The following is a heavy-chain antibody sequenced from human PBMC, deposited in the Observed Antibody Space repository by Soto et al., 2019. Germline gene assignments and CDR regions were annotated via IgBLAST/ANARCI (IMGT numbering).Heavy chain of an antibody. CDR3: ARGIDTYYYDSSGYYYPGPIDY. CDR1: GYSITSSGYY. D-gene: IGHD3-22*01. V-gene: IGHV4-31*03. CDR2: IYYSGST. Sequence: SETLSLTCTVSGYSITSSGYYWSWIRQHPGKGLEWIGYIYYSGSTYYNPSLKSRVTISVDTSKNQFSLKLSSVTAADTAVYYCARGIDTYYYDSSGYYYPGPIDYWGQGTLVTVSS. J-gene: IGHJ4*02.